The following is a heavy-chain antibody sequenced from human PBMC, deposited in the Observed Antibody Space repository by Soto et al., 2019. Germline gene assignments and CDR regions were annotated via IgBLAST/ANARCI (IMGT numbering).Heavy chain of an antibody. D-gene: IGHD2-15*01. CDR1: GFTFSSYA. J-gene: IGHJ6*02. CDR3: ARDCSGGSCATTHYYGMDV. V-gene: IGHV3-33*08. Sequence: GVSLRLSCSASGFTFSSYAMHWVRQAPGKGLEWVAVIRDNGSNKYYADSVKGRFTISRDNSKNTLYLQMNSLRAEDTAVYYCARDCSGGSCATTHYYGMDVWGQGTTVTVSS. CDR2: IRDNGSNK.